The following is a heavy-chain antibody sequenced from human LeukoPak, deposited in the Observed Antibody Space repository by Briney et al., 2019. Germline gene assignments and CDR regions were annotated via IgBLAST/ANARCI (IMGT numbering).Heavy chain of an antibody. CDR3: AKGSATTVTTTRQDDY. V-gene: IGHV3-23*01. D-gene: IGHD4-17*01. Sequence: GASLRLSCAASGFSFITYAMTWVRQAPGKGLEWVSSITGSGGSTYYADSVKGRFTISRDNSKNTLYLQMNSLRAEDTAVYYCAKGSATTVTTTRQDDYWGQGTLVTVSS. J-gene: IGHJ4*02. CDR1: GFSFITYA. CDR2: ITGSGGST.